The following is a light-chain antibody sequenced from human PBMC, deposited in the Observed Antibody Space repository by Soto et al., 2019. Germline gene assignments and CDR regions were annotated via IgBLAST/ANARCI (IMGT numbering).Light chain of an antibody. Sequence: DTQMSKSPTSLCASVGDRITITCRASRDIGSDLSWYQQRPGKAPKLMIYDASSLQSGVSSRFSGSGSGTDFTLTISDLQPEDFATYYCQQSYTTRFTFGPGTKVDNK. V-gene: IGKV1-39*01. CDR3: QQSYTTRFT. J-gene: IGKJ3*01. CDR1: RDIGSD. CDR2: DAS.